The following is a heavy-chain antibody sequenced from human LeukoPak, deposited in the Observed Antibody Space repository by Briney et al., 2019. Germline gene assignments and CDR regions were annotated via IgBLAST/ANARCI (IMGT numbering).Heavy chain of an antibody. D-gene: IGHD2-21*02. CDR3: AREDCGGDCYQP. Sequence: GGSLRLSCEASGFTFSSYSMNWVRQAPGKGLEWVSSISSSSSYIYYADSVKGRFTISRDNAKNSLYLQMNSLRAEDTAVYYCAREDCGGDCYQPWGQGTLVTVSS. V-gene: IGHV3-21*01. J-gene: IGHJ5*02. CDR2: ISSSSSYI. CDR1: GFTFSSYS.